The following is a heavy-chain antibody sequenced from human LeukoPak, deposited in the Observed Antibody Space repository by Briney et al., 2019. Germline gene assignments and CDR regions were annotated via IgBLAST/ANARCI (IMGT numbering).Heavy chain of an antibody. D-gene: IGHD3-10*01. Sequence: GRSLRLSCAASGFTFSSYAMHWVRQAPGKGLEWVAVISYDGSNKYYADSVKGRFTTSRDNSKNTLYLQMNSLRAEDTAVYYCARAHRGRRLDYWGQGTLVTVSS. J-gene: IGHJ4*02. V-gene: IGHV3-30-3*01. CDR3: ARAHRGRRLDY. CDR2: ISYDGSNK. CDR1: GFTFSSYA.